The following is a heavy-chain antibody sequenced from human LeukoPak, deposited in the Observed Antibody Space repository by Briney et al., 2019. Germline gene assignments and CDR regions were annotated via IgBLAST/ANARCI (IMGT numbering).Heavy chain of an antibody. CDR2: INPSGGGT. D-gene: IGHD5-12*01. J-gene: IGHJ4*02. V-gene: IGHV1-46*01. CDR3: ARDDRGSGYDPSFDY. CDR1: GYTFTSYY. Sequence: AASVKVSCKASGYTFTSYYMHWVRQAPGQGLEWMGIINPSGGGTSYAQKFQGRVTMTRDTSTSTVYMELSSLRSEDTAVYYCARDDRGSGYDPSFDYWGQGTLVTVSS.